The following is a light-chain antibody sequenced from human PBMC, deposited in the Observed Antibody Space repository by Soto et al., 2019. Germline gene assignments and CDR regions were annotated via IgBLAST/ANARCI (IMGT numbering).Light chain of an antibody. CDR3: QQYNNWPWT. J-gene: IGKJ1*01. CDR1: QSVGSN. Sequence: EILLTQSPATLPVSPWERATLSCRASQSVGSNLAWFQQKPGQAPRLLIYGASTRATGIPARFSGSGSGTEFTLTISSLQSEDFAVYYCQQYNNWPWTFGQGTKVDIK. V-gene: IGKV3-15*01. CDR2: GAS.